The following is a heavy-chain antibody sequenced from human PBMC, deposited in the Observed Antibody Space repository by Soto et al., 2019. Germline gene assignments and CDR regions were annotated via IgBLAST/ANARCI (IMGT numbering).Heavy chain of an antibody. D-gene: IGHD6-13*01. CDR1: GGTFSSYA. V-gene: IGHV1-69*13. CDR2: IIPIFGTA. J-gene: IGHJ6*02. CDR3: ARDMAAAAGTYYYYGMDV. Sequence: GASVKVSCKASGGTFSSYAISWVRQAPGQGLEWMGGIIPIFGTANYAQKFQGRVTITADESTSTAYMELSSLRSEDTAVYYCARDMAAAAGTYYYYGMDVWGQGTTVTVSS.